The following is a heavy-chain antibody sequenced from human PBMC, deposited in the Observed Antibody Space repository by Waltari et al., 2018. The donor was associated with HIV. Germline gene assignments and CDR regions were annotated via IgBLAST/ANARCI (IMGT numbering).Heavy chain of an antibody. D-gene: IGHD6-13*01. CDR3: ARMLRAPAAGRFFYYIDF. V-gene: IGHV3-13*01. J-gene: IGHJ4*02. CDR1: GLPLRKEE. CDR2: LCTAGDT. Sequence: EVQLMESGGDLVQPGGSLSVSCTDSGLPLRKEEKKGVRQTPGRALEWVSGLCTAGDTYYSDSVRCRFTISRENAKNSVYLLMSGLRGDDTAIYYCARMLRAPAAGRFFYYIDFWGQGTLVTVS.